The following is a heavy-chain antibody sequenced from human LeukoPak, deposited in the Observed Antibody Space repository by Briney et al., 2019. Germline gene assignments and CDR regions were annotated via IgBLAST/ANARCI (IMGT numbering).Heavy chain of an antibody. J-gene: IGHJ6*02. Sequence: GGSLRLSCAAAGFTLSNHWMTWVRQVPGRGPEWVANVNRDGSETYYLDSVKGRFTISKDNAKNSLYLQMNSLRAEDTALYHCARNNGMDVWGQGTTVIVSS. CDR2: VNRDGSET. V-gene: IGHV3-7*03. CDR3: ARNNGMDV. CDR1: GFTLSNHW.